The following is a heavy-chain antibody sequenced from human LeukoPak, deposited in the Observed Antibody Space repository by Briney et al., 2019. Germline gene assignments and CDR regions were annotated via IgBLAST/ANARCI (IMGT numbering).Heavy chain of an antibody. V-gene: IGHV1-2*02. CDR2: INPNSGGT. CDR3: ASWEYSSSWYGY. J-gene: IGHJ4*02. CDR1: GYTFTGYY. Sequence: ASVKVSCXASGYTFTGYYMHWVRQAHGQGLEWMGWINPNSGGTNYAQKFQGRVTMTRDTSISTAHMELSRLRSDDTAVYYCASWEYSSSWYGYWGQGTLVTVSS. D-gene: IGHD6-13*01.